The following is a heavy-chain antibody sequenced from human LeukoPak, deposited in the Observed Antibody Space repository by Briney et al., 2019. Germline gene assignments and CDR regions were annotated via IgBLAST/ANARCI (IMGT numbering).Heavy chain of an antibody. J-gene: IGHJ6*02. CDR1: GYTFTSYG. CDR3: ARGLDYYGSGKNGMDV. CDR2: ISAYNGNT. D-gene: IGHD3-10*01. Sequence: ASVKVSCKASGYTFTSYGISWVRQAPGQGLEWMGWISAYNGNTNYAQKLQGRVTMTTDTSTSTAYMELRSLRSDDTAVYYCARGLDYYGSGKNGMDVWGQGTTVTVSS. V-gene: IGHV1-18*01.